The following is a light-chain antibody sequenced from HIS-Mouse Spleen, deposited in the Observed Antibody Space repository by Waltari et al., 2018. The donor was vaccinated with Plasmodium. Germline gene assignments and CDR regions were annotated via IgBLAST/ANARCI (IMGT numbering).Light chain of an antibody. CDR1: GREVGGDKL. Sequence: PALPRPRPWSGLLDRPVTISCTGTGREVGGDKLASWYQQHPGKAPKLMIYAVSKRPSGVPDRFSGSKSGNTASLTISGLQAEDEADYYCCSYAGSYTLVFGGGTKLTVL. V-gene: IGLV2-11*01. J-gene: IGLJ2*01. CDR2: AVS. CDR3: CSYAGSYTLV.